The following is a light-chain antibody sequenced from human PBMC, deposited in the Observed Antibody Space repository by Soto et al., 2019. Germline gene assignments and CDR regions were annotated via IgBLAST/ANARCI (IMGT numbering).Light chain of an antibody. CDR1: SSNIGSNS. CDR2: SSN. Sequence: QSVLTQPPSASGTPGQRVTISCSGSSSNIGSNSVNWYQQLPGTAPKLLMYSSNQRPSGVPDRFSGSKSGTSASLAISGLQSEDEADYYCAAWDDGLNGVVFGGGTKVTVL. J-gene: IGLJ2*01. CDR3: AAWDDGLNGVV. V-gene: IGLV1-44*01.